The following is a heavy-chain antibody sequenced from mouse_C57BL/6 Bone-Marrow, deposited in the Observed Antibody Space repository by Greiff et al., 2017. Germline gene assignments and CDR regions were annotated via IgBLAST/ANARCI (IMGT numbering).Heavy chain of an antibody. CDR3: ARGGGYDYFDY. J-gene: IGHJ2*02. D-gene: IGHD2-2*01. CDR2: INYDGSST. V-gene: IGHV5-16*01. Sequence: EVKVVESEGGLVQPGSSMKLSCTASGFTFSDYYMAWVRQVPEKGLEWVANINYDGSSTYYLDSLKSRFIISRDNAKNILYLQMSSLKSEYTATYYCARGGGYDYFDYWGQGTSLTVSS. CDR1: GFTFSDYY.